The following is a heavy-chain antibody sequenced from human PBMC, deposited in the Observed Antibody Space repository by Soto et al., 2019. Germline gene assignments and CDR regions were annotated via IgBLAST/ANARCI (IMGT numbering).Heavy chain of an antibody. D-gene: IGHD5-12*01. CDR3: ARGGRDGYNSGNPTKGAYYFDY. CDR2: INPSGST. J-gene: IGHJ4*02. Sequence: PSETLSLTCAVYGGSFSGYYWSWIRQPPGKGLEWIGEINPSGSTNYNPSLKSRVTISVDTSKNHFSLKLSSVTAADTAVYYCARGGRDGYNSGNPTKGAYYFDYWGQGTLVTVSS. CDR1: GGSFSGYY. V-gene: IGHV4-34*01.